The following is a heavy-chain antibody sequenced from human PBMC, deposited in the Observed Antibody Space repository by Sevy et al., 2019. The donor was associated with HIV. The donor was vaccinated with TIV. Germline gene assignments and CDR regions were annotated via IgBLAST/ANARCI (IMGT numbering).Heavy chain of an antibody. D-gene: IGHD5-18*01. CDR1: GFSFSSYW. V-gene: IGHV3-7*01. J-gene: IGHJ4*02. CDR2: MNQDGTEK. Sequence: GGSLRLSCAASGFSFSSYWRTWVRQAPGKGLEWVATMNQDGTEKDYVDSVKGRFTISRDNTKTSLFLQMNSLSAEDTAVYYCVREGLGGYSYSLDCWGQGTLVTVSS. CDR3: VREGLGGYSYSLDC.